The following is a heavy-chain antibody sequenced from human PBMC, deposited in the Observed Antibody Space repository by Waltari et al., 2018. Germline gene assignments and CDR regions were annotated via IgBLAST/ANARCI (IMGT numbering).Heavy chain of an antibody. J-gene: IGHJ4*02. D-gene: IGHD3-3*01. Sequence: EVQLVESGGGLVQPGGSLRLSCAASGFTFRSYWLSWVRQAPGKGLEWVANIKQAGSEKYYVNSLKGRFTISRDNAKNSLYLQMNSLRAEDTAVYYCARLVKDYDFWSGPLGYWGQGALVTVSS. V-gene: IGHV3-7*01. CDR3: ARLVKDYDFWSGPLGY. CDR2: IKQAGSEK. CDR1: GFTFRSYW.